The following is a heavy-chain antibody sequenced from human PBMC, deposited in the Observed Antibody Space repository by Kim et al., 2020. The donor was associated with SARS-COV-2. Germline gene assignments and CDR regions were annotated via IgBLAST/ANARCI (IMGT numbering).Heavy chain of an antibody. CDR1: GFTFSSYS. D-gene: IGHD2-21*02. Sequence: GGSLRLSCAASGFTFSSYSMNWVRQAPGKGLEWVSSISSSSSYIYYADSLKGRFTISRDNAKNSLYLQMNSLRAEDTAVYYCARDLDTFGGNSYFDYWGQGTLVTVSS. J-gene: IGHJ4*02. CDR3: ARDLDTFGGNSYFDY. V-gene: IGHV3-21*01. CDR2: ISSSSSYI.